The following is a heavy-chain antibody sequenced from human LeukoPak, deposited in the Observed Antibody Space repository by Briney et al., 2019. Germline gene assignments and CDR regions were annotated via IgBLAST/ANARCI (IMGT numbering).Heavy chain of an antibody. J-gene: IGHJ4*02. CDR3: ARKYSSGWYYFDY. CDR2: ISSSGSFI. CDR1: GFTFSNYN. Sequence: GGSLRLSCAASGFTFSNYNMNWVRQAPGKGLEWVSSISSSGSFIYYADSVKGRFTTSRDSAKNSLYLQMNSLRAEDTAAYYCARKYSSGWYYFDYWGQGTLVTVSS. V-gene: IGHV3-21*01. D-gene: IGHD6-19*01.